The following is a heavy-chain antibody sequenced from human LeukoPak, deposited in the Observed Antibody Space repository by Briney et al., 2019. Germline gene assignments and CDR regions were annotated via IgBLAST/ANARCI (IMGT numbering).Heavy chain of an antibody. CDR1: AGSFSNYY. V-gene: IGHV4-34*01. J-gene: IGHJ4*02. D-gene: IGHD1-26*01. CDR2: INHSGST. Sequence: SETLSLTCTIYAGSFSNYYWNWIRQPPGKGLEWIGEINHSGSTNYNPSLKSRVTISVDTSKNHFSLKLGSVTAADTAVYYCARGALKWELPPIRARKSYYFDYWGQGTLVTVSS. CDR3: ARGALKWELPPIRARKSYYFDY.